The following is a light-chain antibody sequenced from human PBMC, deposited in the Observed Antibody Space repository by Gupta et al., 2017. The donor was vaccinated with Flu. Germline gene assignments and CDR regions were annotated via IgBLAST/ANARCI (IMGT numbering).Light chain of an antibody. Sequence: ATLCLHPGERATLSCRASQSVFADISLDQHRPGQDPMLLRYVVSTMAPVVPARVSGSVYVTEITPFISSLEPEDVSVYYCHQLSNWTPLTFGGGTKLEIK. CDR1: QSVFAD. V-gene: IGKV3-11*01. CDR3: HQLSNWTPLT. CDR2: VVS. J-gene: IGKJ4*01.